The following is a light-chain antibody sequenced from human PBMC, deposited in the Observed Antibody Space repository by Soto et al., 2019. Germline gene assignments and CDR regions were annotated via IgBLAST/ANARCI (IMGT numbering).Light chain of an antibody. CDR2: GGS. CDR1: QNVSSN. V-gene: IGKV3-15*01. J-gene: IGKJ5*01. Sequence: EIVMTQSPATLSVSPGERATLSCRASQNVSSNLAWYQQKPGQAPRLLIDGGSTRATGIPARFSGSGSGTEFALTISSLQSADFAVYYWHQYNNWHPITFGQGTRLEIK. CDR3: HQYNNWHPIT.